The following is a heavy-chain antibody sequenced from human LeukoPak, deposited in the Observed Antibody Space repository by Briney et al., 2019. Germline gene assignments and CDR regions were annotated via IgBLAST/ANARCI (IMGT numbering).Heavy chain of an antibody. CDR2: INAGNGNT. J-gene: IGHJ4*02. D-gene: IGHD4-17*01. V-gene: IGHV1-3*03. CDR3: ARVYYGDYSVYFDY. Sequence: ASVKVSCKASGYTFTSYAMHWVRQAPGQRLEWMGWINAGNGNTKYSQEFQGRVTITRDTSASTAYMELSSLRSEDMAVYYCARVYYGDYSVYFDYWGQGTLVTVSS. CDR1: GYTFTSYA.